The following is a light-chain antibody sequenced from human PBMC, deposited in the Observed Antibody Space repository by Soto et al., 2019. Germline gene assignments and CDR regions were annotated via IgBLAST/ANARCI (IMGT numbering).Light chain of an antibody. CDR2: EGS. Sequence: QSALNQPAPVSGSPGQAITISCTGNSSDVGSYNLVSWYQQHPGKAPKLMIYEGSKRPSGVSNRFSGSKSGNAASLTISGLQAEDEDDYYYCSYAGSSPYVFGTGTKVTVL. CDR1: SSDVGSYNL. V-gene: IGLV2-23*01. J-gene: IGLJ1*01. CDR3: CSYAGSSPYV.